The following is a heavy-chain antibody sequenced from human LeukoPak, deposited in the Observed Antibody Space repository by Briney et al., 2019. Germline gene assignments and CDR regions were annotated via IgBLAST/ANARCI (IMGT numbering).Heavy chain of an antibody. CDR1: GFTFSVYD. CDR3: SKKGQADDDGKPD. Sequence: GGSLRLSCAASGFTFSVYDMFWIRQSPGKGLECVSVISRGGISYYADSVKGRFTISRDNSKNTLYLQMNSLRAEDTAVYYCSKKGQADDDGKPDWGQGTLVTVSS. D-gene: IGHD1-1*01. V-gene: IGHV3-23*01. CDR2: ISRGGIS. J-gene: IGHJ4*02.